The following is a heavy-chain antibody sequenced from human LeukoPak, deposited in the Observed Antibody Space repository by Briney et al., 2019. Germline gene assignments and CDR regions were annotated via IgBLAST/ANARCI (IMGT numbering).Heavy chain of an antibody. V-gene: IGHV3-9*01. CDR1: GFTFDDYA. CDR2: ISWNSGSI. D-gene: IGHD1-26*01. CDR3: ARDLGWELRVDV. J-gene: IGHJ6*02. Sequence: SLRLSCAASGFTFDDYAMHWVRQAPGKGLEWVSGISWNSGSIGYADSVKGRFTISRDNAKNSLYLQMNSLRDEDTAVYYCARDLGWELRVDVWGQGSTVTVSS.